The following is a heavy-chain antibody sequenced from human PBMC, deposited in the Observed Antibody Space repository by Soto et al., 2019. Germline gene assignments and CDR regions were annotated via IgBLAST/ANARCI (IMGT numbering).Heavy chain of an antibody. CDR2: VYSRGRS. CDR3: VSQRTTVPTQAYFDY. V-gene: IGHV4-39*01. Sequence: PSETLSLTCTVSGGSVTNSSYDWGWIRQSPCKELEWSGSVYSRGRSYSKSSVKSRVTISVDTSKNRFSLSLNSVTASDTAVYFRVSQRTTVPTQAYFDYWGPGALVTVS. CDR1: GGSVTNSSYD. D-gene: IGHD4-17*01. J-gene: IGHJ4*02.